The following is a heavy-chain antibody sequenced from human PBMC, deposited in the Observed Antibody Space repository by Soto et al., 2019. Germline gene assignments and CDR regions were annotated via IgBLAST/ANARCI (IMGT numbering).Heavy chain of an antibody. CDR1: GFKYTDFA. CDR3: ARRDWDSYYAIAV. CDR2: ISYDGSDK. V-gene: IGHV3-30*09. Sequence: VQLVESGGGEVQPGRSLRLSCAASGFKYTDFALHWVRQAPGKGLEWVAIISYDGSDKYYADSVKGRFVISRDNPKNTLYLEMNSLRPEDTAVYFCARRDWDSYYAIAVWGQGTTVTV. J-gene: IGHJ6*02. D-gene: IGHD3-22*01.